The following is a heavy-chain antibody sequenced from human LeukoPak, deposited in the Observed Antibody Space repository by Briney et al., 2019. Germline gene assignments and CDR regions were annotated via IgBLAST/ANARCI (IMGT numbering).Heavy chain of an antibody. CDR2: ISGSGGNT. D-gene: IGHD2-15*01. V-gene: IGHV3-23*01. Sequence: GGSLRLSCAASGFTFSSYAMSWVRQAPGKGLEWVSAISGSGGNTYYADSVKGRFTISRDNSKNTLYLQMNSLRAEDTAVYYCAKVGSGYCSGGSCSTYYFDYWGQGTLVTVSS. J-gene: IGHJ4*02. CDR1: GFTFSSYA. CDR3: AKVGSGYCSGGSCSTYYFDY.